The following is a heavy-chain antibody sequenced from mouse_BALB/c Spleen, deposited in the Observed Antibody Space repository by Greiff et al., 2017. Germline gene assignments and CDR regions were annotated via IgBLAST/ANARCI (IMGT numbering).Heavy chain of an antibody. CDR3: TRGAYGYDGEGFYYAMDY. J-gene: IGHJ4*01. CDR1: GFTFSSYT. CDR2: ISSGGSYT. Sequence: EVKLMESGGGLVKPGGSLKLSCAASGFTFSSYTMSWVRQTPEKRLEWVATISSGGSYTYYPDSVKGRFTISRDNAKNTLYLQMSSLKSEDTAMYYCTRGAYGYDGEGFYYAMDYWGQGTSVTVSS. D-gene: IGHD2-2*01. V-gene: IGHV5-6-4*01.